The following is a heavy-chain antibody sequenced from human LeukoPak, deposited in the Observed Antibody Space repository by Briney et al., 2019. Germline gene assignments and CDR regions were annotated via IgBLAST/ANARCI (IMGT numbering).Heavy chain of an antibody. V-gene: IGHV3-21*01. CDR3: ARDPHCSSTSCFFDY. CDR2: ISSSSSYI. CDR1: GFTFSSYS. D-gene: IGHD2-2*01. Sequence: GGSLRLSCAASGFTFSSYSMNWVRQAPGTGLEWVSSISSSSSYIYYADSVKGRFTISRDNAKNSLYLQMNSLRAEDTAVYYCARDPHCSSTSCFFDYWGQGTLVTVSS. J-gene: IGHJ4*02.